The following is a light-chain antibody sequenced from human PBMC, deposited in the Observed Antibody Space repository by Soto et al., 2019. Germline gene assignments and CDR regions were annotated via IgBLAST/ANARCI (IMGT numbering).Light chain of an antibody. CDR1: SGHSSYA. V-gene: IGLV4-69*01. Sequence: QSVLTQSPSASASLGASVKLTCTLSSGHSSYAIAWHQQQPEKGPRYLMKLNSDGSHSQGDGIPDRFSGSSSGAERYLTISRVQSEDEADYSCQTWGTGIQVFGGGTKLTVL. CDR2: LNSDGSH. CDR3: QTWGTGIQV. J-gene: IGLJ3*02.